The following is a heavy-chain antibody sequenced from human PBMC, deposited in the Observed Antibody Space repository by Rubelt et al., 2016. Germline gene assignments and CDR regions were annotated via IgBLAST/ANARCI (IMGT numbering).Heavy chain of an antibody. CDR2: INPSGGST. V-gene: IGHV1-46*01. Sequence: QVQLVQSGSELKKPGASVKVSCKASGYTFTSYAMNWVRQAPGQGLEWMGIINPSGGSTSYTQKFQGRVTMTRDTSTSTVYMELSSLGSEDTAVYYCARENFWSGYLERMAMVRGVILGYWGQGTLVTVSS. J-gene: IGHJ4*02. CDR3: ARENFWSGYLERMAMVRGVILGY. CDR1: GYTFTSYA. D-gene: IGHD3-10*01.